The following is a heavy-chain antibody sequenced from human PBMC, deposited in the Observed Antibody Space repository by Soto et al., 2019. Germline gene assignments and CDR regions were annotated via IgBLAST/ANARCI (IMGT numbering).Heavy chain of an antibody. CDR1: GGSISSGDYY. V-gene: IGHV4-30-4*01. CDR3: ASTLGDTIFGVVNPTFDY. Sequence: SETLSLTCTVSGGSISSGDYYWSWIRQPPGKGLEWIGYIYYSGSTYYNPSLKSRVTISVDTSKNQFSLKLSSVTAADTAVYYCASTLGDTIFGVVNPTFDYWGQGTLVTVSS. J-gene: IGHJ4*02. D-gene: IGHD3-3*01. CDR2: IYYSGST.